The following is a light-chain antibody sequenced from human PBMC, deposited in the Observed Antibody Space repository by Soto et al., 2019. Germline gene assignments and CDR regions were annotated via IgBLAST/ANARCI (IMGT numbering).Light chain of an antibody. J-gene: IGKJ3*01. Sequence: AIRMTQSPSSLSASTGDRVTLTCRASQGISSYLAWYQQKPGQAPKLLIYAASTLQSGVPSRFSGSGSGTEFTLTISCLQSEDFATYYCQPYYSYPRTFGPGTKVDIK. V-gene: IGKV1-8*01. CDR1: QGISSY. CDR3: QPYYSYPRT. CDR2: AAS.